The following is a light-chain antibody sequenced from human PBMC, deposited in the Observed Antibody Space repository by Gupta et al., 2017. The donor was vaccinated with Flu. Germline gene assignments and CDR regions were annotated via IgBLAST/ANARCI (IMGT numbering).Light chain of an antibody. CDR1: QPIISRF. CDR2: DVS. J-gene: IGKJ2*01. V-gene: IGKV3-20*01. Sequence: IVLTQSPGTLSLSPGETASLSCRASQPIISRFLAWYQQRRGQAPTLLIRDVSTRATGVPDRFSGSGSGTDFTLTISGREPEDFAVYYCQQYETAPRTFGRGTKLEV. CDR3: QQYETAPRT.